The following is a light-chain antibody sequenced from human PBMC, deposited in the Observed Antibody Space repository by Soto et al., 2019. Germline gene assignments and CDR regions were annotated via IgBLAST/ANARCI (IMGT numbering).Light chain of an antibody. CDR1: HSIGTY. J-gene: IGKJ5*01. CDR3: QQSESTPT. Sequence: PQSLSSWSAYVGDRGTNNFRASHSIGTYLNWYQQKPGKAPKLLIYAASSLQSGVPSRFSGSGSGTDFTLTISSLQPEDFATYYCQQSESTPTFGEVTRLDIK. CDR2: AAS. V-gene: IGKV1-39*01.